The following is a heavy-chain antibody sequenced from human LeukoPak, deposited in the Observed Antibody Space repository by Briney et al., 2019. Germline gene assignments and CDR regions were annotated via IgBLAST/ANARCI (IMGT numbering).Heavy chain of an antibody. J-gene: IGHJ4*02. CDR3: GRAFPPLRTSSAGDL. V-gene: IGHV3-21*01. D-gene: IGHD3-16*01. CDR1: GFTLCDYD. CDR2: ISYLSTHV. Sequence: PRGSLRLSCSASGFTLCDYDMNWVRPAPGEGLEWVSSISYLSTHVYYGDSVKGPFSISRDKAKNSLYLQMNSLGADDTAIYYCGRAFPPLRTSSAGDLWGQGILVTVSS.